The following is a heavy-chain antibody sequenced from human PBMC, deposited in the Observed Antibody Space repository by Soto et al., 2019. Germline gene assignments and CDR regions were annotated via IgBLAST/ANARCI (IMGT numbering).Heavy chain of an antibody. V-gene: IGHV3-7*01. J-gene: IGHJ6*04. D-gene: IGHD2-2*01. CDR2: IKQDGNDK. CDR1: GFTFSTYW. CDR3: VGGCGRPSCPYHLDV. Sequence: EVQLVESGGGLVQPGGSLRLSCVASGFTFSTYWMSWVRLAPGTGLEWVATIKQDGNDKYYVDSVKGRFAISRDNAENSLYLQMSGLRPDDTAVYYCVGGCGRPSCPYHLDVWGKGTTVTVSS.